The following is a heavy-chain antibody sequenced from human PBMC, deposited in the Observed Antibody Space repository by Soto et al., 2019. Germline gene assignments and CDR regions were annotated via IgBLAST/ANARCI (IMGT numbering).Heavy chain of an antibody. CDR1: GFIFSDHY. CDR3: VRNLASGGTYYIDY. J-gene: IGHJ4*02. V-gene: IGHV3-72*01. D-gene: IGHD1-26*01. CDR2: VRDKANGYTT. Sequence: EVQLVESGGGLVEPGGSLRLSCAASGFIFSDHYMDWVRQAPGEGLEWIGRVRDKANGYTTEYAASVRGRFTVSRDDSKNSLDLQMNSLQIEDTAMYYCVRNLASGGTYYIDYWGQGTLVTVSS.